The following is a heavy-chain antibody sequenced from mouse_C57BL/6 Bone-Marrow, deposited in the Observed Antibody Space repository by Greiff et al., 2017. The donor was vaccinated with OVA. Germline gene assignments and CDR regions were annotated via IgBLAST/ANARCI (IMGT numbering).Heavy chain of an antibody. J-gene: IGHJ4*01. CDR2: IHPNSGST. V-gene: IGHV1-64*01. CDR1: GYTFTSYW. Sequence: VQLQQPGAELVKPGASVKLSCKASGYTFTSYWMHWVKQRPGQGLEWIGMIHPNSGSTNYNEKFKSKATLTVEKSSSTDYMQRSSLTYEDSAVYYGARDDFYAMDYWGQGTSVTVSS. CDR3: ARDDFYAMDY.